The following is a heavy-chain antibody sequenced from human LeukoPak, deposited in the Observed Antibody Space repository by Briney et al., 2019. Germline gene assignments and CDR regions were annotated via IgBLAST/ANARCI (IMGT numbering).Heavy chain of an antibody. CDR3: ARVYGDYFDY. V-gene: IGHV3-30*03. CDR1: GFTFSSYG. J-gene: IGHJ4*02. D-gene: IGHD4-17*01. Sequence: PGGSLRLSCAASGFTFSSYGMHWVRQAPGKGLEWVAVISYDGSNKYYADSVKGRFTISRDNAKNSLYLQMNSLRAEDTAMYYCARVYGDYFDYWGQGTLVTVSS. CDR2: ISYDGSNK.